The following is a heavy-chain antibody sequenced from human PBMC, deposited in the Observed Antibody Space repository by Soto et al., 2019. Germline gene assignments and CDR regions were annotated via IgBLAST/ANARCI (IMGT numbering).Heavy chain of an antibody. Sequence: AGCRRLASAAYGFTFDDYSVDGGRQDPGKGLEWVSLINWDGSNTYYTDSVKGRFTISRDNSRNPVYLEMNSLRPEDTALYFCAKGRTRPLQRESFGDNAFDVWGQGTMVTVSS. CDR1: GFTFDDYS. J-gene: IGHJ3*01. CDR3: AKGRTRPLQRESFGDNAFDV. D-gene: IGHD3-10*01. V-gene: IGHV3-43*01. CDR2: INWDGSNT.